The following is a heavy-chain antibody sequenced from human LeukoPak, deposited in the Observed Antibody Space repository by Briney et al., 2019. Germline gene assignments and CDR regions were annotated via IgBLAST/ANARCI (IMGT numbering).Heavy chain of an antibody. Sequence: GGSLRLSCAASGFTFNNYAMNWVRQAAGKGLEWVSSITSSGDTTHYADSVRGRFTISRDNSRNTLSLQMTSLRAEDTAVYYCAKGVLSGMRYYYGMDVWGKGTTVTVSS. V-gene: IGHV3-23*01. CDR1: GFTFNNYA. CDR2: ITSSGDTT. CDR3: AKGVLSGMRYYYGMDV. D-gene: IGHD3-10*01. J-gene: IGHJ6*04.